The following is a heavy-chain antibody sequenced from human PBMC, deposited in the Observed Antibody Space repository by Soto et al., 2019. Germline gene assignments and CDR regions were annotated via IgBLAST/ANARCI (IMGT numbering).Heavy chain of an antibody. V-gene: IGHV4-39*01. J-gene: IGHJ6*02. D-gene: IGHD6-13*01. CDR2: IYYSGST. CDR1: GGSISSSSYY. Sequence: SETLSLTCTVSGGSISSSSYYWGWIRQPPGKGLEWIGSIYYSGSTYYNPSLKSRVTISVDTSKNQFSLKLSSVTAADTAVYYCASRSSSWYSYYGMDVWGQGTTVTVSS. CDR3: ASRSSSWYSYYGMDV.